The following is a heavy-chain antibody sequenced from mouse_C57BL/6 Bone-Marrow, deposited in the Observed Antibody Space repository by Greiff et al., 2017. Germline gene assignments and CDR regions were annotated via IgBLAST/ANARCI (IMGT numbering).Heavy chain of an antibody. Sequence: QVQLQQSGAELARPGASVKLSCKASGYTFTSYGISWVKQRTGQGLEWIGEIYPRSGNTYYNEKFKGKATLTADKSSSTAYMELRSLTSEDSAVYFCARSSYYGSSRYYAMDDWGQGTSVTVSS. D-gene: IGHD1-1*01. J-gene: IGHJ4*01. V-gene: IGHV1-81*01. CDR2: IYPRSGNT. CDR3: ARSSYYGSSRYYAMDD. CDR1: GYTFTSYG.